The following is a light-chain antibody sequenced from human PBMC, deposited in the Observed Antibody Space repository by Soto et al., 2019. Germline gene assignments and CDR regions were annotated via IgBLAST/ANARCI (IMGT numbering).Light chain of an antibody. J-gene: IGLJ2*01. CDR1: SSNIGSNY. CDR3: AAWGGV. V-gene: IGLV1-47*01. CDR2: RNN. Sequence: QSVLTQPPSASGTPGQRVTISCSGSSSNIGSNYVYWYQQLPGTAPKLLIYRNNQRPSGVPDRFSGSKSGTSASLAISGLRSEDEADYYCAAWGGVFGGGTKVTVL.